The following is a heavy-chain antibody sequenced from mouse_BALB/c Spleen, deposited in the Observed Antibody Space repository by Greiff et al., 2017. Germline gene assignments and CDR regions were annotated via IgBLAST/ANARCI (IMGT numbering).Heavy chain of an antibody. V-gene: IGHV5-12-1*01. Sequence: EVQVVESGGGLVKPGGSLKLSCAASGFAFSSYDMSWVRQTPEKRLEWVAYISSGGGSTYYPDTVKGRFTISRDNAKNTLYLQMSSLKSEDTAMYYCARQGYYYRDFDYWGQGTTLTVSS. D-gene: IGHD2-14*01. CDR1: GFAFSSYD. CDR2: ISSGGGST. CDR3: ARQGYYYRDFDY. J-gene: IGHJ2*01.